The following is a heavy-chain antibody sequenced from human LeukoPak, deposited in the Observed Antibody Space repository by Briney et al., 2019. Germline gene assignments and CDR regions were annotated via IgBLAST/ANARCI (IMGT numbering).Heavy chain of an antibody. CDR2: IYHSGST. CDR1: GYSISSGYY. Sequence: KTSETLSLTCTVSGYSISSGYYWGWIRQPPGKGLEWIGSIYHSGSTYYNPSLKSRVTISVDTSKNQFSLKLSSVTAADTAVYYCARATVTLNFDFDYWGQGTLVTVSS. D-gene: IGHD4-11*01. J-gene: IGHJ4*02. CDR3: ARATVTLNFDFDY. V-gene: IGHV4-38-2*02.